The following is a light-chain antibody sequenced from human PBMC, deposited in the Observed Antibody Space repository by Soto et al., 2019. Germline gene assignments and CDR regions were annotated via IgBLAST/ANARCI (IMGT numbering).Light chain of an antibody. CDR1: SSDVGSYKL. CDR2: EVT. CDR3: CSYAGSNTWV. Sequence: QSVLTQPACVSGSPGQSITISCTGTSSDVGSYKLVSWYQQHPGKAPKLMISEVTKRPSGVSTRFSGSKSGNTASLTISGLQSEDESDYYCCSYAGSNTWVFGGGTKLTVL. V-gene: IGLV2-23*02. J-gene: IGLJ3*02.